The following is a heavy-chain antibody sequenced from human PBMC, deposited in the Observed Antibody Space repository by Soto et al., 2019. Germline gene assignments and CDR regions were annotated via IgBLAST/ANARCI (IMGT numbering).Heavy chain of an antibody. D-gene: IGHD2-8*02. V-gene: IGHV3-9*01. J-gene: IGHJ6*02. CDR3: AKRTGGTANGMGV. CDR2: ISWNSGTI. CDR1: GFSFDDYA. Sequence: EVQVVEAGGGLVQPGRSLRLSCAASGFSFDDYAMHWVRQAPGKGLEWVSGISWNSGTIGYADSVKGRFTISRDNAKNSLYLKMNSLRAEDTALYYCAKRTGGTANGMGVWGQGTKVTVSS.